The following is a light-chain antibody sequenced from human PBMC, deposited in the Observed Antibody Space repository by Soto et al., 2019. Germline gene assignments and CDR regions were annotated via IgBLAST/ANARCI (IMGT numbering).Light chain of an antibody. CDR2: GAS. CDR1: QTIANKY. J-gene: IGKJ2*02. CDR3: QQFGTSPPACT. V-gene: IGKV3-20*01. Sequence: ESMLTQSPGTLSLSPGDRATLFCRTSQTIANKYSTWYQQKPGQAPRLLIYGASIRATGVPDRFTGSGSGTGFALTISRREPEDFAVYYCQQFGTSPPACTFGQGTKLEI.